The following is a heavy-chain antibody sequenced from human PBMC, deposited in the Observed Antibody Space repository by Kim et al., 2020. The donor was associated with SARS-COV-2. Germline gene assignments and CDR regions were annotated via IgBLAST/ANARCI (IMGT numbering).Heavy chain of an antibody. CDR1: GFTFSSYG. V-gene: IGHV3-30*18. Sequence: GGSLRLSCAASGFTFSSYGMHWVRQAPGKGLEWVAVISYDGSNKYYADSVKGRFTISRDNSKNTLYLQMNSLRAEDTAVYYCAKDSSPYYGDFGGYWGQGTLVTVSS. J-gene: IGHJ4*02. CDR2: ISYDGSNK. D-gene: IGHD4-17*01. CDR3: AKDSSPYYGDFGGY.